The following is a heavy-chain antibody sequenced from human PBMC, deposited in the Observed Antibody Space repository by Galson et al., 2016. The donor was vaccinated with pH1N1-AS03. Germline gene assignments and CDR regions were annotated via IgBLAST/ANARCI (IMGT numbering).Heavy chain of an antibody. CDR1: GYTFTKFL. CDR3: ARGGDQKDY. CDR2: FIPVFNTV. V-gene: IGHV1-69*05. J-gene: IGHJ4*02. Sequence: SVKVSCKASGYTFTKFLLSWVRQAPGQGLEWLGGFIPVFNTVKYEQKFQGRVTITTDESTSTACMEVRSLRSEDTAVYYCARGGDQKDYWGQGTLVTVSS. D-gene: IGHD3-16*01.